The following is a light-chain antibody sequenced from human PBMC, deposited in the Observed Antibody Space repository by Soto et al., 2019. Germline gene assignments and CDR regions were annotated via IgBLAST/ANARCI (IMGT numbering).Light chain of an antibody. V-gene: IGLV2-14*01. CDR1: SSDVGGYNY. J-gene: IGLJ2*01. Sequence: QSVLTQPASVSGSPGQSITISCTGTSSDVGGYNYVSWYQQHPGKAPKLIIYDVSNRPSGVSNRFSGSKSGNTASLTISGLQAEDEADYYCSSYTTSSTLVFGGGTKL. CDR3: SSYTTSSTLV. CDR2: DVS.